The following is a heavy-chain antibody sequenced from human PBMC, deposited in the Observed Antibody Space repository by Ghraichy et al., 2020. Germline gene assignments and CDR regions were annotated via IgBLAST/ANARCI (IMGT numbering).Heavy chain of an antibody. CDR3: ATSPGSRGFDH. CDR2: IYPDDSDP. V-gene: IGHV5-51*01. Sequence: ESLNISCKGSGYGFATYSVAWVRQMPGKGLECMWTIYPDDSDPRYSPSFQAQVTISADKSMRTAFLQWSSLRSSDTATYYCATSPGSRGFDHWGQGTLVTVSS. CDR1: GYGFATYS. D-gene: IGHD1-14*01. J-gene: IGHJ4*02.